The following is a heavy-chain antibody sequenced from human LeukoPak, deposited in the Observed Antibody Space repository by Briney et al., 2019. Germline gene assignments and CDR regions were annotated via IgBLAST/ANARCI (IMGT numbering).Heavy chain of an antibody. J-gene: IGHJ4*02. Sequence: SETLSLTCAVSGGSISSGGYSWSWVRQPPGKGLEWIGYIYHSGSTYYNPSLKSRVTISVDRSKNQFSLKLSSVTAADTAVYYCARGKGYDSSGYYEGNYFDYWGQGTLVTVSS. CDR3: ARGKGYDSSGYYEGNYFDY. V-gene: IGHV4-30-2*01. CDR2: IYHSGST. D-gene: IGHD3-22*01. CDR1: GGSISSGGYS.